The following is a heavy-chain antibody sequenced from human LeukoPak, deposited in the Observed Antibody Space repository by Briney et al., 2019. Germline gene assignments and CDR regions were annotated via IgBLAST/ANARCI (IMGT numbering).Heavy chain of an antibody. V-gene: IGHV3-7*01. CDR2: IKQDGSET. CDR3: ARQRGSSCLDY. Sequence: PGGSLRLSCAASRFTLSNYWMSWVRQAPGKGLEWVANIKQDGSETYYVDSVKGRFTISRDNAKNSLSLQMNSLRAEDAAVYYCARQRGSSCLDYWGQGTLVTVSS. J-gene: IGHJ4*02. D-gene: IGHD2-15*01. CDR1: RFTLSNYW.